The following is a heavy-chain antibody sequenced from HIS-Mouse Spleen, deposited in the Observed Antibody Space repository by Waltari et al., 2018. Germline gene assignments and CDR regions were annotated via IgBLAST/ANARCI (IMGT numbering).Heavy chain of an antibody. Sequence: QVQLQQWGAGLLKPSETLSLTCAVYGGSFSGYYWSWIRQPPGKGLEWIGEINHSGSTNSNPSRKSRGTISVETSKNQFSLKLSSVTAADTAVYYCARGIVVVVAASYFDYWGQGTLVTVSS. V-gene: IGHV4-34*01. J-gene: IGHJ4*02. CDR1: GGSFSGYY. D-gene: IGHD2-15*01. CDR3: ARGIVVVVAASYFDY. CDR2: INHSGST.